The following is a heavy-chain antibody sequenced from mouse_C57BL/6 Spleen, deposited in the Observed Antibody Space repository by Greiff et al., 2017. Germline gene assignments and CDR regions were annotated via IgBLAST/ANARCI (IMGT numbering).Heavy chain of an antibody. CDR3: ARGTAHPLYY. Sequence: QVQLQQPGAELVRPGSSVKLSCKASGYTFTSYWMHWVKQRPIQGLEWIGNIDPSDSETHYNQKFKDKATLTVDKSSSTAYMQLSILTSEDSAVYYCARGTAHPLYYWVQGTTLTVSS. V-gene: IGHV1-52*01. CDR1: GYTFTSYW. J-gene: IGHJ2*01. D-gene: IGHD3-2*02. CDR2: IDPSDSET.